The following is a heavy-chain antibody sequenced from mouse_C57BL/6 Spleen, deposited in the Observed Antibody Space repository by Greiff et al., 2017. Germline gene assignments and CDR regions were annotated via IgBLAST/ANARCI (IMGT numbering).Heavy chain of an antibody. J-gene: IGHJ4*01. CDR2: IYLGNGYT. CDR3: TRIPSVEYAIDY. Sequence: VQLQQSGAELVRPGSSVKMSCKTSGYTFTSYGINWVKQRPGQGLEWIGYIYLGNGYTEYNEKFKGKATLTSDTSSSTAYMQLSSLTSEDSAIYFCTRIPSVEYAIDYWGPGTSVTVSS. CDR1: GYTFTSYG. V-gene: IGHV1-58*01.